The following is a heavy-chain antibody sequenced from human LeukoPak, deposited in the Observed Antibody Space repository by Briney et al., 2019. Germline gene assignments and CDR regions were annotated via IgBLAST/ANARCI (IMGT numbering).Heavy chain of an antibody. V-gene: IGHV3-30*18. CDR3: AKEEVGATLEVGFDY. CDR2: ILCDGSNK. D-gene: IGHD1-26*01. Sequence: GGSLRLSCAASGFTFSSYGMHWVRQAPGKGLEWVAVILCDGSNKYYADSVKGRFTISRDNSKNTLYLQMNSLRAEDTAVYHCAKEEVGATLEVGFDYWGQGTLVTVSS. CDR1: GFTFSSYG. J-gene: IGHJ4*02.